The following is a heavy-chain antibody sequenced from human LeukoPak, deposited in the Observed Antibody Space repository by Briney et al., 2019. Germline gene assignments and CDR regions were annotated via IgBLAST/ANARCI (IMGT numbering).Heavy chain of an antibody. CDR3: ARDLIRFLEWSPNWFDP. CDR1: GYTFTSYG. CDR2: ISAYNGNT. V-gene: IGHV1-18*01. J-gene: IGHJ5*02. D-gene: IGHD3-3*01. Sequence: ASVKVSCKASGYTFTSYGISWVRQAPGQGLEWMGWISAYNGNTNYAQKLQGRVTMTTDTSTSTAYMELRSLRPDDTAVYYCARDLIRFLEWSPNWFDPWGQGTLVTVSS.